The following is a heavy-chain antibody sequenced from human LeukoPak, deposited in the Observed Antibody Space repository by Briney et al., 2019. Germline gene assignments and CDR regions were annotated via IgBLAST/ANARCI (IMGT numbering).Heavy chain of an antibody. V-gene: IGHV1-18*01. CDR1: GYTFTSYG. CDR3: ARDGPGIAVAEGGY. CDR2: ISPYNGNT. J-gene: IGHJ4*02. D-gene: IGHD6-19*01. Sequence: CXXXGYTFTSYGXXWVXQAPXQXXXXXXWISPYNGNTNYAQKLQGRVIMTTDTSTSTAYLELRSLRSDDTAVYYCARDGPGIAVAEGGYWGQGTLVTVSS.